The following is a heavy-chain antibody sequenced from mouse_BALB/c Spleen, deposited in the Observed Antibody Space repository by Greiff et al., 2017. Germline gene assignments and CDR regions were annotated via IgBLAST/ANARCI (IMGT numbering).Heavy chain of an antibody. J-gene: IGHJ2*01. V-gene: IGHV1-4*02. CDR3: ARGGWDEKDFDY. CDR2: INPSSGYT. D-gene: IGHD4-1*01. Sequence: QVQLQQSAAELARPGASVKMSCKASGYTFTSYTMHWVKQRPGQGLEWIGYINPSSGYTEYNQKFKDKTTLTADKSSSTAYMQLSSLTSEDSAVYYCARGGWDEKDFDYWGQGTTLTVSS. CDR1: GYTFTSYT.